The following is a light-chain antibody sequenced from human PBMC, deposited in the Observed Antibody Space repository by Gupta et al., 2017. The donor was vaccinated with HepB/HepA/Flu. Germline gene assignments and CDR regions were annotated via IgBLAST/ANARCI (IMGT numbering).Light chain of an antibody. CDR2: RNS. CDR1: NIGSKN. V-gene: IGLV3-9*01. CDR3: QVWNSSTVV. Sequence: SYELPQPLSVSVALGQTARITCGGNNIGSKNVHWYQQKPGQAPVLVIYRNSNRPSGIPERFSGSNSRNTATLTISRAQAGDEADYYCQVWNSSTVVFGGGTKLTVL. J-gene: IGLJ2*01.